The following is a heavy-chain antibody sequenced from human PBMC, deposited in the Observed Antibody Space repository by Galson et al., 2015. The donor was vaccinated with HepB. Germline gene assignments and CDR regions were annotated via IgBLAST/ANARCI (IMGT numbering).Heavy chain of an antibody. V-gene: IGHV1-69*13. CDR2: IIPIFGTA. D-gene: IGHD2-2*01. J-gene: IGHJ5*02. CDR3: ARAGLEVPAAIFDP. CDR1: GGTFSGYA. Sequence: SVKVSCKASGGTFSGYAISWVRQAPGQGLEWMGGIIPIFGTANYAQKFQGRVTITADESTSTAYMELSSLRSEDTAVYYCARAGLEVPAAIFDPWGQGTLVTVSS.